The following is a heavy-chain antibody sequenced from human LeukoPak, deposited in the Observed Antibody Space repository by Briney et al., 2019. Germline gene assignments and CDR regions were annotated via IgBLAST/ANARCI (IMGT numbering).Heavy chain of an antibody. CDR1: GFTFSNAW. CDR3: ARLPKTTYFDY. Sequence: GGSLRLSCAASGFTFSNAWMSWVRQAPGKGLEWVSVIYTGGTTDYADSVKGRFTISRDNSKNTLFLQMNSLRAEDTAVYYCARLPKTTYFDYWGQGTLVTVSS. CDR2: IYTGGTT. J-gene: IGHJ4*02. D-gene: IGHD4-11*01. V-gene: IGHV3-53*01.